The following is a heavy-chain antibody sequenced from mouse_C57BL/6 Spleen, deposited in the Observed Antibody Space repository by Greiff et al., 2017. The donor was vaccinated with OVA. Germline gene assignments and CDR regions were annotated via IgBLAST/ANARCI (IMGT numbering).Heavy chain of an antibody. Sequence: QVQLQQPGAELVKPGASVKLSCKASGYTFTSYWMQWVKQRPGQGLEWIGEIDPSDSYTNYNQKFKGKAKLTVDTSSSTAYMQLSSLTSEDSAVYYCARGDGGVWGTGTTVTVSS. CDR3: ARGDGGV. CDR2: IDPSDSYT. J-gene: IGHJ1*03. D-gene: IGHD1-2*01. V-gene: IGHV1-50*01. CDR1: GYTFTSYW.